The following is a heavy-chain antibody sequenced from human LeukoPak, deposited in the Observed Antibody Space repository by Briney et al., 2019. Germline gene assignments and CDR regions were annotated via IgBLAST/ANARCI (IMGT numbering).Heavy chain of an antibody. Sequence: SETLSLTCTVSGGSISSYYWSWIRQPPGKGLEWIGYIYYSGSTNYNPSLKSRVTISVDTSKNQFSLKLSSVTAADTAVYYCARVTPNLSSGYLYAFDIWGQGTMVTVSS. CDR2: IYYSGST. CDR3: ARVTPNLSSGYLYAFDI. V-gene: IGHV4-59*08. CDR1: GGSISSYY. J-gene: IGHJ3*02. D-gene: IGHD3-22*01.